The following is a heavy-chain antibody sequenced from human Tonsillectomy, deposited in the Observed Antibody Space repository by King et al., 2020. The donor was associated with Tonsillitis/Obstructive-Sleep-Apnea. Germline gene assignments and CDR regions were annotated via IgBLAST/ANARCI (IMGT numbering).Heavy chain of an antibody. Sequence: VQLVESGGGLVQPGGSLRLSCAASGFTFSSYEMNWVRQAPGKGLEWVSYISSSETTIYYADSVKGRFTISRDNAKSSLYLQMNSLRAEDTAFYYCGGGSRYYDFWVVSLNFDYWGQGTLLTVSS. J-gene: IGHJ4*02. CDR3: GGGSRYYDFWVVSLNFDY. CDR1: GFTFSSYE. V-gene: IGHV3-48*03. D-gene: IGHD3-3*01. CDR2: ISSSETTI.